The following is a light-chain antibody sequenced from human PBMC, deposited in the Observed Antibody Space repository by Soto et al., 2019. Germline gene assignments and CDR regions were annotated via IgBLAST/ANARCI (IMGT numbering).Light chain of an antibody. CDR1: NIGSKS. CDR2: YDS. Sequence: VLTQPPSVSVAPGKTARITCGGNNIGSKSVHWYQQKPGQAPVLVIYYDSDRPSGIPERFSGSNSGNTATLTISRVEAGDEADYYCQVWDSSSDHPVFGGGTQLTVL. CDR3: QVWDSSSDHPV. V-gene: IGLV3-21*04. J-gene: IGLJ7*01.